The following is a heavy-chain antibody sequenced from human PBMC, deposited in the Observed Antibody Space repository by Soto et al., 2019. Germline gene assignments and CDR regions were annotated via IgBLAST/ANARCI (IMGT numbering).Heavy chain of an antibody. CDR2: IFGIGYT. CDR1: GGPMTNYY. D-gene: IGHD3-22*01. Sequence: QVQLQESGPRLVKPSETLSLTCTVSGGPMTNYYWAWIRQPAGKGLEWIGRIFGIGYTNYNPSLKSRVILSVDTSKSQFSLKLTSVTAADTAVYYCVREGDYSDNNGYPLFDYWGQGTLVSVSS. J-gene: IGHJ4*02. V-gene: IGHV4-4*07. CDR3: VREGDYSDNNGYPLFDY.